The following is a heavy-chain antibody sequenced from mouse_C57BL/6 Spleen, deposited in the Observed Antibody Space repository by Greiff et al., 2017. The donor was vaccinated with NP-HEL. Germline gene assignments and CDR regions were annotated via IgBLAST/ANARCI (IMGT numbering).Heavy chain of an antibody. CDR2: ISYDGSN. CDR1: GYSITSGYY. V-gene: IGHV3-6*01. Sequence: EVKLMESGPGLVKPSQSLSLTCSVTGYSITSGYYWNWIRQFPGNKLEWMGYISYDGSNNYNPSLKNRISITRDTSKNQFFLKLNYVTTEDTATYYCASFYDYFDYWGQGTTLTVSS. J-gene: IGHJ2*01. CDR3: ASFYDYFDY. D-gene: IGHD2-3*01.